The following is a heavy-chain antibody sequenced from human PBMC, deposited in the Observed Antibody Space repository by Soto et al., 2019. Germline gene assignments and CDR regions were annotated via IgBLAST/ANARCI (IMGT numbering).Heavy chain of an antibody. Sequence: PVGSLRLSCAASGFIFRNYWMSWVRQAPGKGLEWVAHIKDDGSDIHYVDSVKDRFTISRDNAKSSLILQMNSLRTEDPAVYYCATTLTTSAEYFQHWGQGTPVTVSS. J-gene: IGHJ1*01. CDR3: ATTLTTSAEYFQH. CDR2: IKDDGSDI. D-gene: IGHD3-16*01. V-gene: IGHV3-7*01. CDR1: GFIFRNYW.